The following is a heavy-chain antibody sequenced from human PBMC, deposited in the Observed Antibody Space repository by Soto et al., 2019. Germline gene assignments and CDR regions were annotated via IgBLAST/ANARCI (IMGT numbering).Heavy chain of an antibody. J-gene: IGHJ3*02. CDR2: ISYDGNNK. D-gene: IGHD3-10*01. V-gene: IGHV3-30*18. CDR3: AKLITMVRGVIMDAFDI. Sequence: QVQLVESGGGVVQPGRSLRLSCAASGFTFSSYDIHWVRQAPGKGLEWVALISYDGNNKYYADSVKGRFTISRDNSKNTLYLQMNSLRAEDTAVYYFAKLITMVRGVIMDAFDIWGQWTMVTVSS. CDR1: GFTFSSYD.